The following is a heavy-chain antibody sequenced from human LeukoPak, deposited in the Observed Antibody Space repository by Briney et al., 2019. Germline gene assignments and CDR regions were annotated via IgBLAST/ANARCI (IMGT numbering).Heavy chain of an antibody. J-gene: IGHJ6*03. CDR1: GDSVSSNNAA. CDR3: ASSRPPYGYYYYFYMDV. D-gene: IGHD4-17*01. CDR2: TYYRSKWYN. V-gene: IGHV6-1*01. Sequence: SQTLSLTCAISGDSVSSNNAAWNWIRQSPSRGLEWLGRTYYRSKWYNDYAVSVKSRITINPDTSKNQSSLQLNSVTPEDTAVYYCASSRPPYGYYYYFYMDVWGKGTTVTVSS.